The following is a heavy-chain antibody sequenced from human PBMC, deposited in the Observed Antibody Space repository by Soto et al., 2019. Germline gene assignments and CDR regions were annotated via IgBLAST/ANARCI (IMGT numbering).Heavy chain of an antibody. V-gene: IGHV3-30-3*01. CDR2: ISYDGSNK. J-gene: IGHJ6*02. Sequence: QVQLVESGGGVVQPGRSLRLSCAASGFTFSSYAMHWVRQAPGKGLEWVAVISYDGSNKYYADSVKGRFTISRDNSKNTLYLQMNSLRAEDTAVYYCAREFQDVWGQGTTVTVSS. D-gene: IGHD2-21*01. CDR3: AREFQDV. CDR1: GFTFSSYA.